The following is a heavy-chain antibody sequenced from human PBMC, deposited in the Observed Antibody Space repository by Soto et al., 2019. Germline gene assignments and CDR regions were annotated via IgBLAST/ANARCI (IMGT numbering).Heavy chain of an antibody. V-gene: IGHV4-31*03. J-gene: IGHJ4*02. CDR2: IYHSGYT. D-gene: IGHD2-21*02. CDR1: GDSISTDGYH. Sequence: TLSLTCTVSGDSISTDGYHWSWIRQHPGKGLEWIGNIYHSGYTYYNPSLKSRVVISVDTSKNQFSLKLTSVTAADTAVYYCARWDGVTAISYFDQWGQGILVTVSS. CDR3: ARWDGVTAISYFDQ.